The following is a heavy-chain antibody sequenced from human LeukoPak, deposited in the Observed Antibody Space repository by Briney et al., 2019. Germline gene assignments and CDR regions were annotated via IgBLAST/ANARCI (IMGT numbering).Heavy chain of an antibody. CDR3: ARGYYYGSGSYGTFDY. CDR1: GYTFTSYG. D-gene: IGHD3-10*01. V-gene: IGHV1-18*01. Sequence: GASVKVSCKASGYTFTSYGISWVRQAPGQGLEWMGWISAYNGNTNYAQKFQGRVTMTRDTSTSTVYMELSSLRSEDTAVYYCARGYYYGSGSYGTFDYWGQGTLVTVSS. J-gene: IGHJ4*02. CDR2: ISAYNGNT.